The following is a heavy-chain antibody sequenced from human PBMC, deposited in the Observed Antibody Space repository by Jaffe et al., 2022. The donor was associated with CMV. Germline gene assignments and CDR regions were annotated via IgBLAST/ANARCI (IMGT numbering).Heavy chain of an antibody. J-gene: IGHJ4*02. CDR1: GRSISTSSYS. CDR2: FFYSEST. D-gene: IGHD3-22*01. CDR3: AIIDRGNF. Sequence: QVQLQESGPGLVKPSETLSLTCSVSGRSISTSSYSWGWIRQPLGKGLEWIGAFFYSESTHYNPSLESRVTISVDTSKNQFSLHLTSVTAADTAVYYCAIIDRGNFWGQGTLVTVSS. V-gene: IGHV4-39*01.